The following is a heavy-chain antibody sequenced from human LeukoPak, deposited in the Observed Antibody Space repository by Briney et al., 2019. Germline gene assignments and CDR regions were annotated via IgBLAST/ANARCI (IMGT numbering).Heavy chain of an antibody. D-gene: IGHD6-13*01. CDR3: ARDAGSWTDFDY. CDR2: MSYDGSNE. J-gene: IGHJ4*02. CDR1: GFTLNSHS. Sequence: GGSLRLSCTVSGFTLNSHSMHWVRQAPGQGLEWVAFMSYDGSNENYADSVKGRFTISRDNSKNTVFLQMNSLRTEDTAVYYCARDAGSWTDFDYWGQGTLVTVSS. V-gene: IGHV3-30*03.